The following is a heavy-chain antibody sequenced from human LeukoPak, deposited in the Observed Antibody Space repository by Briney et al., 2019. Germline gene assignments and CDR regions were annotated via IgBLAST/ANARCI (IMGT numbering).Heavy chain of an antibody. D-gene: IGHD2-15*01. Sequence: GGSLRLSCVASGFTLSTYWMHWVRQAPGKGLVWVSRINSDGSATSYADSVMVRFTISRDSAKNMLYLQMNSLRPEDTAVYYCARGNKWSFDSWGQGALVTVSS. V-gene: IGHV3-74*01. CDR3: ARGNKWSFDS. CDR1: GFTLSTYW. J-gene: IGHJ4*02. CDR2: INSDGSAT.